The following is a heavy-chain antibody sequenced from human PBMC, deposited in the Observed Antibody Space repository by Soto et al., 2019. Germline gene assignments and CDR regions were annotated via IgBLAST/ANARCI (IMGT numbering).Heavy chain of an antibody. CDR1: GFTFGDYA. CDR3: TTQDTATRLY. D-gene: IGHD5-18*01. CDR2: IRSKAYGETT. J-gene: IGHJ4*02. Sequence: GGSLRLSCTASGFTFGDYAMSWVRQAPGKGLEWVGFIRSKAYGETTEYAASVKGRFTISRDDSKSIAYLQMNSLKTEDTAVYYCTTQDTATRLYWGQGTLVTVSS. V-gene: IGHV3-49*04.